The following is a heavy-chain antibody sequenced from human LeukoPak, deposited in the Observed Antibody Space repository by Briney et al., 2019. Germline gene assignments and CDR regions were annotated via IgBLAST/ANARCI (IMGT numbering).Heavy chain of an antibody. Sequence: SETLSLTCTVSGGSISSSSYYWSCIRQPPGNGLEWIGYIYYSGSTYYNPSLKSRVTISVDTSKNQFSLKLSSVTAADTAVYYCARTRYYYNSRSYGAPYYFDYWGQGTLVTVSS. J-gene: IGHJ4*02. CDR3: ARTRYYYNSRSYGAPYYFDY. CDR2: IYYSGST. D-gene: IGHD3-10*01. CDR1: GGSISSSSYY. V-gene: IGHV4-39*01.